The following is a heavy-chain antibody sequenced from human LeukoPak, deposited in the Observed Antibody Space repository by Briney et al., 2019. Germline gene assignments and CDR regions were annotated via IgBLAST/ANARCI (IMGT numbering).Heavy chain of an antibody. V-gene: IGHV4-38-2*02. D-gene: IGHD6-13*01. CDR2: IYHSGST. CDR3: ARLVVSSWYHEVLLGRDY. CDR1: GYSISSGYY. J-gene: IGHJ4*02. Sequence: SETLSLTCTVSGYSISSGYYWGWIRQPPGKGLEWIGSIYHSGSTYYNPSLKSRVTISVDTSKNQISLKLSSVTAADTAVYYCARLVVSSWYHEVLLGRDYWGQGTLVIVSS.